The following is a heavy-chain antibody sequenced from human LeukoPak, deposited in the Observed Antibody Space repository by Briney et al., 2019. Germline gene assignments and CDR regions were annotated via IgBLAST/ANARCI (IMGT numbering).Heavy chain of an antibody. CDR3: AKGSGGSGSYSKYYFDC. V-gene: IGHV3-30*18. CDR2: MSYGGDTE. CDR1: GFTLSSYW. D-gene: IGHD3-10*01. Sequence: GGSLRLSCAASGFTLSSYWMSWVRQAPGKGLEWVALMSYGGDTEYYADSVKGRFTISRDNSKNTLYLHVNSLKAEDTAVYYCAKGSGGSGSYSKYYFDCWGQGTLVTVSS. J-gene: IGHJ4*02.